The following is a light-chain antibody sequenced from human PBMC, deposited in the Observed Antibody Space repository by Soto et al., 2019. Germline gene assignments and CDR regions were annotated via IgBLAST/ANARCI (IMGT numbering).Light chain of an antibody. J-gene: IGKJ2*01. Sequence: EIVLTQSPGTLSLSPGERATLSCRASQSVASNYLAWYQQKPGQTPRLLIYGASNRGTDIPDRFSGSGSGTDFTLTISSLEPEDFAVYYCQQYGISPPYTFGQGTKLEIK. CDR3: QQYGISPPYT. V-gene: IGKV3-20*01. CDR1: QSVASNY. CDR2: GAS.